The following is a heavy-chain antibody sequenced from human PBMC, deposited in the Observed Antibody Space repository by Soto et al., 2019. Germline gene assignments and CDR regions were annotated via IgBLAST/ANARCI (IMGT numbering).Heavy chain of an antibody. J-gene: IGHJ6*03. CDR2: ISSSGSTI. Sequence: GGSLRLSCAASGFTFSDYYMSWIRQAPGKGLEWVSYISSSGSTIYYADSVKGRFTISRDNAKNSLYLQMNSLRAEDTAVYYCARARPDSSSWYGGLYYYYYYMDVWGKGTTVTVSS. CDR1: GFTFSDYY. D-gene: IGHD6-13*01. V-gene: IGHV3-11*01. CDR3: ARARPDSSSWYGGLYYYYYYMDV.